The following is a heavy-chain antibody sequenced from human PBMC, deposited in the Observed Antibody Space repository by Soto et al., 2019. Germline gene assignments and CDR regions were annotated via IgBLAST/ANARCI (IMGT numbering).Heavy chain of an antibody. D-gene: IGHD6-13*01. J-gene: IGHJ4*02. CDR2: ISVYNGNT. CDR3: AINYVISSWYDPHY. V-gene: IGHV1-18*01. CDR1: GYTFTSYS. Sequence: QVQLVQSGAEVKKPGASVQVSCKASGYTFTSYSITWVRQAPGQGLEWMGWISVYNGNTNYAQKLQGRVTMTTDTSTSTAYMELRSLRSDDTAVYYCAINYVISSWYDPHYWGQGNLVTVSA.